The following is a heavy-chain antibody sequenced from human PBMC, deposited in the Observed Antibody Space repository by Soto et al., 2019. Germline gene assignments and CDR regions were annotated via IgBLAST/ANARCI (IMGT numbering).Heavy chain of an antibody. CDR2: ISAYNGNT. Sequence: ASVKVSCKASGYTFTSYGISWVRQAPGQGLEWMGWISAYNGNTSYAQKLQGRVTVTTDTSTSTAYMELRSLRSDDTAVYYCARAPYSSGLNDAFDIWGQGTMVTVSS. CDR1: GYTFTSYG. CDR3: ARAPYSSGLNDAFDI. J-gene: IGHJ3*02. D-gene: IGHD6-19*01. V-gene: IGHV1-18*04.